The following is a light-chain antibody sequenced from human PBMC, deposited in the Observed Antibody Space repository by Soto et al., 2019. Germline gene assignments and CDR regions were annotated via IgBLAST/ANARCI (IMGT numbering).Light chain of an antibody. V-gene: IGKV1-39*01. J-gene: IGKJ2*01. CDR1: QTISTH. CDR2: AAF. Sequence: DIQMTQSPSSLSASVGDRVTITCRASQTISTHLDWYQQKPGKAPKLLIYAAFTLPTGIPSRFSGSGSGTDFTLTINRLQPEDFAAYYCQQCLTFPYTFGRGTKLEIK. CDR3: QQCLTFPYT.